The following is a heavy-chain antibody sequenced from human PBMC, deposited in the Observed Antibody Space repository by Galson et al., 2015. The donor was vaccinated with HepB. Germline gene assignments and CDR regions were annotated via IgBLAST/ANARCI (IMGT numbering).Heavy chain of an antibody. D-gene: IGHD3-10*01. J-gene: IGHJ1*01. CDR3: ARGVYYGSLWFQH. CDR1: GFTFSSYG. CDR2: IWYDGNNK. Sequence: SLRLSCAASGFTFSSYGMHWVRQALGKGLEWVAVIWYDGNNKYYADSVKGRFTISRDNSKNTLYLQMNSLRAEDTAVYYCARGVYYGSLWFQHWGQGTLVTVSS. V-gene: IGHV3-33*08.